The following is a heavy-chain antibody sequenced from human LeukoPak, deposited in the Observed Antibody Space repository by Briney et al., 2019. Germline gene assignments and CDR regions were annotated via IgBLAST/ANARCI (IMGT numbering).Heavy chain of an antibody. CDR1: GYTFTSYG. J-gene: IGHJ5*02. CDR3: ARDRTSQGYYDILTGLNWFDP. CDR2: ISAYNGNT. Sequence: SVTVSCTASGYTFTSYGISWVRQAPGQGLEWMGWISAYNGNTNYAQKLQGRVTMTTDTSTSTAYMELRSLRSDDTAVYYCARDRTSQGYYDILTGLNWFDPWGQGTLVTVSS. D-gene: IGHD3-9*01. V-gene: IGHV1-18*04.